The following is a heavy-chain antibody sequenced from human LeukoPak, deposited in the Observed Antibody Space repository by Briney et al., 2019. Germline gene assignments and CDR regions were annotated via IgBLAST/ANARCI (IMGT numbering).Heavy chain of an antibody. V-gene: IGHV4-30-4*08. Sequence: SQTLSLTCTVSGGSISSADYYWSWIRQPPGKGLEWIGYIYYSGSTNYNPPLKSRITMSLDTSKNQFSLKLSSVTAADTAMYYCARVPPLRFLEWYRDYWGQGTLVTVSS. J-gene: IGHJ4*02. D-gene: IGHD3-3*01. CDR1: GGSISSADYY. CDR3: ARVPPLRFLEWYRDY. CDR2: IYYSGST.